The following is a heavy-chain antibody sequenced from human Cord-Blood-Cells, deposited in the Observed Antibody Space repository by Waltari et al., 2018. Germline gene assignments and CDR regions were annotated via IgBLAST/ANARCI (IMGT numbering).Heavy chain of an antibody. Sequence: EVQLVESGGGLVQPGGSLRLPCAASGFTFSSYWMSWVRQAPGKGLEWVANIKQDGSEKYYVDSVKGRVTISRDNAKNSRYRQMNSLRAEDTAVYYCAREEILEWLFDYWGQGTLVTVSS. V-gene: IGHV3-7*01. CDR3: AREEILEWLFDY. J-gene: IGHJ4*02. CDR2: IKQDGSEK. CDR1: GFTFSSYW. D-gene: IGHD3-3*01.